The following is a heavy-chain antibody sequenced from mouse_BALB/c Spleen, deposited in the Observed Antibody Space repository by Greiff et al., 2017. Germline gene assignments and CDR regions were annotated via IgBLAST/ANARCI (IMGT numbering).Heavy chain of an antibody. CDR3: ARVGRLQDYFDY. CDR1: GFTFSSFG. V-gene: IGHV5-17*02. D-gene: IGHD1-2*01. Sequence: EVKLMESGGGLVQPGGSRKLSCAASGFTFSSFGMHWVRQAPEKGLEWVAYISSGSSTIYYADTVKGRFTISRDNPKNTLFLQMTSLRSEDTAMYYCARVGRLQDYFDYWGQGTTLTVSS. CDR2: ISSGSSTI. J-gene: IGHJ2*01.